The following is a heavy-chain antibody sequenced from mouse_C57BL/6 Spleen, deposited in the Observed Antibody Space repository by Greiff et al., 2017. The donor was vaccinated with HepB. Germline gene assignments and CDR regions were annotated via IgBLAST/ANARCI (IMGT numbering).Heavy chain of an antibody. J-gene: IGHJ1*03. V-gene: IGHV1-58*01. CDR2: IYIGNGYT. Sequence: EVKLMESGAELVRPGSSVKMSCKTSGYTFTSYGINWVKQRPGQGLEWIGYIYIGNGYTEYNEKFKGKATLTSDTSSSTAYMQLSSLTSEDSAIYFCARSPYYYGSSHWYFDVWGTGTTVTVSS. CDR3: ARSPYYYGSSHWYFDV. D-gene: IGHD1-1*01. CDR1: GYTFTSYG.